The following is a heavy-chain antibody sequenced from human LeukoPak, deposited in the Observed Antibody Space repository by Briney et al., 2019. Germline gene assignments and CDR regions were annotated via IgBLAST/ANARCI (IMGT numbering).Heavy chain of an antibody. CDR3: ARDRHLTGLPIDY. V-gene: IGHV4-34*01. J-gene: IGHJ4*02. CDR1: GGSIRSYY. Sequence: KTSETLSLTCTVSGGSIRSYYWSWIRQPPGKGLEWIGEINHSGSTNYNPSLKSRVTISVDTSKNQFSLKLSSVTAADTAVYYCARDRHLTGLPIDYWGQGTLVTVSS. D-gene: IGHD3-9*01. CDR2: INHSGST.